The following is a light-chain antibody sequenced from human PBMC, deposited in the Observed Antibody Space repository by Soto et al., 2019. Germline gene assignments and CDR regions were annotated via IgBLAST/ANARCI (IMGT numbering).Light chain of an antibody. CDR1: QVIFNY. Sequence: DIAMTQSPSSLSASIGDRVTITCRASQVIFNYLAWFQQKPGRAPQLLIYDASSLRAGVPSRFSGSRSGTEFTPTSSSLQPEDVATYYCQKYDSAPRTFGQGTKVEL. V-gene: IGKV1-27*01. CDR2: DAS. CDR3: QKYDSAPRT. J-gene: IGKJ1*01.